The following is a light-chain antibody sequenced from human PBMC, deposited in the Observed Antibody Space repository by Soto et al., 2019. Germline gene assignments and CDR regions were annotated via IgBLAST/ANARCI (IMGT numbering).Light chain of an antibody. CDR2: DAS. CDR3: QQRPNWPLT. J-gene: IGKJ4*01. Sequence: EIVLTQSPATLSLSPGERATLSCRASQSISSHLAWYQQKPGQAPRLLMYDASNRATGIPARFSGSGSGTDFTLNISSLEPEDFAIYYCQQRPNWPLTFGGGTKVEIK. V-gene: IGKV3-11*01. CDR1: QSISSH.